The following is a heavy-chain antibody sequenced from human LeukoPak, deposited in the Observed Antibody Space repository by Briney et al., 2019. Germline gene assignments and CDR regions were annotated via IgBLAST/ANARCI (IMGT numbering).Heavy chain of an antibody. D-gene: IGHD3-3*01. V-gene: IGHV3-21*01. CDR1: GFTFSSYS. J-gene: IGHJ4*02. CDR2: ISSSSSYI. CDR3: ARGQKETFTIFGVVIMMPFDY. Sequence: GGSLRLSCAASGFTFSSYSMNWVRQAPGKGLEWVSSISSSSSYIYYADSVKGRFTISRDNAKNSLYLQMNSLGAEDTALYYCARGQKETFTIFGVVIMMPFDYWGQGTPVTVSS.